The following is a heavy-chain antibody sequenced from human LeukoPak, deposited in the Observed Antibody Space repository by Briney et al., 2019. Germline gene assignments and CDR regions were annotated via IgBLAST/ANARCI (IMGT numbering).Heavy chain of an antibody. J-gene: IGHJ4*02. D-gene: IGHD2-8*01. CDR2: IYYSGSS. V-gene: IGHV4-39*02. Sequence: PSETLSLTCTVSGGSISSSTYYWGWIRQPPGKGLEWIGSIYYSGSSYYNPSLKSRVTISVDTSKNQFSLKLSSVTAADTAVYYCARDGRYCSTSNCPSKGVDWGQGTLVTVSS. CDR3: ARDGRYCSTSNCPSKGVD. CDR1: GGSISSSTYY.